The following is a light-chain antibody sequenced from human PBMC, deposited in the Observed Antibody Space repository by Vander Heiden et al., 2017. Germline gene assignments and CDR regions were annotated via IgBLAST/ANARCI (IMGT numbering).Light chain of an antibody. CDR2: DAS. V-gene: IGKV3-11*01. Sequence: EIVLTQSPATLSLSPGERATLSCRASQSVSSYLAWYQQKPGQAPRLLIYDASNRATGIPARFSGSGSGTDFTLTISSLNPEDFAVYYCQQRSNGPLFTFGHGSKVDLK. CDR3: QQRSNGPLFT. J-gene: IGKJ3*01. CDR1: QSVSSY.